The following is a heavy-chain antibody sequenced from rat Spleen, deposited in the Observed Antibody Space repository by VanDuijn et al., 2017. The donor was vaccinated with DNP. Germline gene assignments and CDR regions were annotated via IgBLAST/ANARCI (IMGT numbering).Heavy chain of an antibody. CDR3: ARRAYYGLSFYFDF. CDR2: ITTSGSRT. V-gene: IGHV5-25*01. Sequence: EVQLVESGGGLVQPGRSLKLSCAASGFTFSTYSMAWVRQAPKKGLEWVATITTSGSRTYCPDSVKGRFAISRDNAKSSLYLQLNSLKSEDTATYYCARRAYYGLSFYFDFWGQGVMVTVSS. J-gene: IGHJ2*01. D-gene: IGHD1-6*01. CDR1: GFTFSTYS.